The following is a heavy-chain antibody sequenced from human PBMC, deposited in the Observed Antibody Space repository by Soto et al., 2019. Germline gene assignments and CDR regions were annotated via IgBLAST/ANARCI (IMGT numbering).Heavy chain of an antibody. J-gene: IGHJ6*02. Sequence: GGSLRLSCAASGFTFSSYSMNWVRQAPGKGLEWVSYIRSSSDTIYYADSVKGRFTISRDNAKNSLSLQLNSLRAEDTAVYYCAKAYYSNYVSYYYYGMDVWDQGTTVTVSS. CDR3: AKAYYSNYVSYYYYGMDV. CDR1: GFTFSSYS. CDR2: IRSSSDTI. V-gene: IGHV3-48*01. D-gene: IGHD4-4*01.